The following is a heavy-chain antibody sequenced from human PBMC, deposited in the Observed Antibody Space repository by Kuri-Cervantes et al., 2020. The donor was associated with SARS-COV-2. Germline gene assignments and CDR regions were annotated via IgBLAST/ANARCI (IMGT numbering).Heavy chain of an antibody. CDR1: GFAVNSFY. V-gene: IGHV3-11*04. D-gene: IGHD6-19*01. CDR3: ARDLRLGNSLDY. CDR2: ISSSGTTI. Sequence: GESLKISCAASGFAVNSFYMSWARQAPGKGLEWVSYISSSGTTIYYADSVQGRFIISRDNAESSVYLQMNSLRAEDTAVYYCARDLRLGNSLDYWGQGTLVTVSS. J-gene: IGHJ4*02.